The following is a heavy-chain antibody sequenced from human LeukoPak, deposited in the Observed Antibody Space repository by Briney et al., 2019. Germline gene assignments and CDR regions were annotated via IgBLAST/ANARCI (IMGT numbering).Heavy chain of an antibody. CDR3: ARDAAYFQH. V-gene: IGHV4-59*01. CDR2: IYYTGGT. Sequence: SETLSLTCTVSGGSISGYYWSWIRQPPGKGLEWIGYIYYTGGTNYNPSLKSRVTISVDTSKNEFSLNLSSVTAADTAVYYCARDAAYFQHWGQGTLVTVSS. D-gene: IGHD2-15*01. J-gene: IGHJ1*01. CDR1: GGSISGYY.